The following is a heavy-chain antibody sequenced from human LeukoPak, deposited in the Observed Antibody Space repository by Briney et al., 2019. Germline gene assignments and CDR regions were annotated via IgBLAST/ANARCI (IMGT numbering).Heavy chain of an antibody. CDR1: GYTFTSYG. CDR2: ISAYNGNT. V-gene: IGHV1-18*01. J-gene: IGHJ3*02. D-gene: IGHD3-22*01. CDR3: ARDRYYYDSSGYLLSAFDI. Sequence: GASVKVSCKASGYTFTSYGISWVRQAPGQGLEWMGWISAYNGNTNYAQKLQGRVTMTTDTSTSTAYMELRSLRSDDTAVYYCARDRYYYDSSGYLLSAFDIWGQGTMVTVSS.